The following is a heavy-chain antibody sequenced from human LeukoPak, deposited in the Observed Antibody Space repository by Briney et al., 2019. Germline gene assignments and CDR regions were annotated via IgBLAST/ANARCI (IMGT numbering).Heavy chain of an antibody. Sequence: PSETLSLTCTVSGGSISSSSYYWSWIRQPAGRGLEWIGRIHASGSTRYNPSLKSRVTMSVDTSKNQFSLKLTSVTAADTALYFCARGMSAAYDYNWFDSWGQGTLVTVSS. D-gene: IGHD5-12*01. CDR2: IHASGST. CDR3: ARGMSAAYDYNWFDS. CDR1: GGSISSSSYY. V-gene: IGHV4-61*02. J-gene: IGHJ5*01.